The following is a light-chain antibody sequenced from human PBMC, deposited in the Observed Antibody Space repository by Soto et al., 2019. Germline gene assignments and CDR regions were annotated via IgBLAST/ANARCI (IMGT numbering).Light chain of an antibody. Sequence: EIEMTQSPATLSVSPGERATLSCRASQTVNSNLAWYQKKPGQAPRLLIYGASTRAPGIPARFSGSGSGTEFALTISSLQSEDFAVYYCQQYNNWPPLTFGGGTKVEIK. V-gene: IGKV3D-15*01. CDR2: GAS. CDR3: QQYNNWPPLT. J-gene: IGKJ4*01. CDR1: QTVNSN.